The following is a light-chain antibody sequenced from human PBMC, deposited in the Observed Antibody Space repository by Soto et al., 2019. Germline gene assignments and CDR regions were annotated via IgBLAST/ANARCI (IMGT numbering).Light chain of an antibody. CDR2: GAS. CDR1: QRVRSN. V-gene: IGKV3-15*01. J-gene: IGKJ1*01. Sequence: EIVKTQPPATLYVFPGERAPLSCSESQRVRSNLAWYQQKPGQAPRLLSYGASTRATGIPARFSGSGSGTEFTLTISSLQSEDFAVYYCQQYNNWPWTFGEGTKVDIK. CDR3: QQYNNWPWT.